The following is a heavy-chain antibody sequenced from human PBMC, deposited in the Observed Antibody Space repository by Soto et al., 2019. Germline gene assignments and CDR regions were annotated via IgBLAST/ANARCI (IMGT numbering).Heavy chain of an antibody. CDR1: GYTFTSYY. CDR2: INPSGGST. CDR3: ARASNAGDYAPYYYYGMDV. Sequence: ASVKVSCKASGYTFTSYYMHWVRQAPGQGLEWMGIINPSGGSTSYAQKFQGRVTMTRDTSTSTVYMELSSLRSEDTAVYYCARASNAGDYAPYYYYGMDVWGQGTTVTVSS. D-gene: IGHD4-17*01. V-gene: IGHV1-46*01. J-gene: IGHJ6*02.